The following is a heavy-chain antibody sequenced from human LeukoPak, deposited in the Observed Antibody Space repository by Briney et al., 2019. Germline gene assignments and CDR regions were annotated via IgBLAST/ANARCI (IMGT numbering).Heavy chain of an antibody. CDR1: GGSFSNYH. CDR3: ASVEMASFGAFDI. D-gene: IGHD5-24*01. J-gene: IGHJ3*02. CDR2: INHSGST. Sequence: SETLSLTCAVYGGSFSNYHWSWIRQSPGKGLEWIGEINHSGSTNYNPSLKSRVTISVDTSKNQFSLKLSSVTAADTAVYYCASVEMASFGAFDIWGQGTMVTVSS. V-gene: IGHV4-34*01.